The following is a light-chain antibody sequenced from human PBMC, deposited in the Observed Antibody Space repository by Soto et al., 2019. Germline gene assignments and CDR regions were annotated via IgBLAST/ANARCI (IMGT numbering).Light chain of an antibody. CDR1: QSLLHSNGYDY. CDR3: MQARQTLTIT. CDR2: LRS. J-gene: IGKJ5*01. V-gene: IGKV2-28*01. Sequence: DTVMTQFPLSLSGTPGESASISCRSSQSLLHSNGYDYLDWYLQRPGQSPQLLIYLRSERASGVPDRFRGSGSRTDFTLEISRGEAEDVGIYYCMQARQTLTITFGQGTRLEIK.